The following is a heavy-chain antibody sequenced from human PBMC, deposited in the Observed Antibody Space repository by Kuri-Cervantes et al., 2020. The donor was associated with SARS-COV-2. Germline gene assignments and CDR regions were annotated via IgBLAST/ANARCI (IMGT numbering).Heavy chain of an antibody. Sequence: SLKVSCKASGGTFSSYAIIWLLQAPGQGLEGMGGIIPIFGTANYAQKFQGRETITADESTSTAYKELSRQRSDDTAVYYCAGGKGAGAADYWGQGTLVTVSS. CDR3: AGGKGAGAADY. V-gene: IGHV1-69*13. D-gene: IGHD6-19*01. J-gene: IGHJ4*02. CDR1: GGTFSSYA. CDR2: IIPIFGTA.